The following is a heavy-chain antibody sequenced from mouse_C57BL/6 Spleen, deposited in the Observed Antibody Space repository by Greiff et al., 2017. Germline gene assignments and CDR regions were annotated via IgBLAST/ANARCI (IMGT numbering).Heavy chain of an antibody. Sequence: QVQLQQSGAELARPGASVKMSCKASGYTFTSYTMHWVKQRPGQGLEWIGYINPSSGYTKYNQKFKDKATLTADKSSSTAYMQLSSLTSEDSAVYYCARGTYYGSSYANFDGWGTGTTVTVSS. CDR3: ARGTYYGSSYANFDG. V-gene: IGHV1-4*01. J-gene: IGHJ1*03. CDR2: INPSSGYT. D-gene: IGHD1-1*01. CDR1: GYTFTSYT.